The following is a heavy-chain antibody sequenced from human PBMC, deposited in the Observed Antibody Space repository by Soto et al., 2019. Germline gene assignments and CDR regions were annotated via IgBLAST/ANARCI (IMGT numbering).Heavy chain of an antibody. J-gene: IGHJ6*02. CDR1: GGTFEGCA. CDR3: TREGLRVNGYYYYGMDV. CDR2: IRSKAYGGTT. D-gene: IGHD4-17*01. V-gene: IGHV3-49*03. Sequence: PGGSVRLACAASGGTFEGCAMGWFRQARGEGREWVGFIRSKAYGGTTEYAASVKGRFTISRDDSKSIAYLQMNSLKTEDTAVYYCTREGLRVNGYYYYGMDVWGQGTTVTVSS.